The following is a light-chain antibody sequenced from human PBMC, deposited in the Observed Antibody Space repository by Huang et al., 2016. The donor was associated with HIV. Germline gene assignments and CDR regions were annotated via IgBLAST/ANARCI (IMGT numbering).Light chain of an antibody. CDR3: QQYGGSPLFT. V-gene: IGKV3-20*01. CDR1: QSVSRNF. Sequence: EVVLTQSPGTLSLSPGERATLSCRASQSVSRNFLAWYQQKPGQAPRLLIYGASSRATGIPDRFSGSGSGTDFTLTISRLEPEDFAVYYCQQYGGSPLFTFGPGTKVDIK. CDR2: GAS. J-gene: IGKJ3*01.